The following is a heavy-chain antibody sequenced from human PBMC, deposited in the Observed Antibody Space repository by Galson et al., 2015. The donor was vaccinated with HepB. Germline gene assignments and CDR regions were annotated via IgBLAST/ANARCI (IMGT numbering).Heavy chain of an antibody. V-gene: IGHV3-23*01. CDR2: ISGSGGST. Sequence: SLRLSCAASGFTFSSYAMSWVRQAPGKGLEWVSAISGSGGSTYYADSVKGRFTISRDNSKNTLYLQMNSLRAEDTAVYYCAKVWWGRAVAGYWYFDLWGRGTLVTVSS. CDR1: GFTFSSYA. J-gene: IGHJ2*01. D-gene: IGHD6-19*01. CDR3: AKVWWGRAVAGYWYFDL.